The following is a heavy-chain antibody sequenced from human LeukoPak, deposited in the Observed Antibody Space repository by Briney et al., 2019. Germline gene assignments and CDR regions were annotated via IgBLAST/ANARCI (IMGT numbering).Heavy chain of an antibody. CDR3: ARERGWWYSSSNWFDP. CDR2: IYYSGST. J-gene: IGHJ5*02. D-gene: IGHD6-6*01. V-gene: IGHV4-59*01. CDR1: GGSISSYY. Sequence: SETLSLTCTVSGGSISSYYWSWIRQPPGKGLEWIGYIYYSGSTNYNPSLKSRVTISVDKSKNQFSLKLSSVTAADTAVYYCARERGWWYSSSNWFDPWGQGTLVTVSS.